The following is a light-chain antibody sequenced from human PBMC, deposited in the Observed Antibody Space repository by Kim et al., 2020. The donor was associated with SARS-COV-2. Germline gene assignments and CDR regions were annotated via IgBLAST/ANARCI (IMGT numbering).Light chain of an antibody. Sequence: VSPGETATLACRATQRIGNRLAWFQQKPGQAPALVINDATTRATGVPTRFSGSGSGTEFTLTISGLKSEEFAVYYCQQYDKWPLTFGGGTKVDIK. CDR2: DAT. CDR1: QRIGNR. J-gene: IGKJ4*01. CDR3: QQYDKWPLT. V-gene: IGKV3-15*01.